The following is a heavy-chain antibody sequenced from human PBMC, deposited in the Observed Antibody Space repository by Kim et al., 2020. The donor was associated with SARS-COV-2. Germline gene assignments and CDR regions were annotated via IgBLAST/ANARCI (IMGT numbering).Heavy chain of an antibody. CDR1: GYTFTSFG. CDR2: ISAYNGNT. V-gene: IGHV1-18*01. J-gene: IGHJ4*02. D-gene: IGHD3-16*02. CDR3: ARSPEIYMITFGGVIVYYFDY. Sequence: ASVKVSCKASGYTFTSFGISWVRQAPGQGLEWMGWISAYNGNTNYAQKLQGRVTMTTDTSTSTAYMELRSLRSDDTAVYYCARSPEIYMITFGGVIVYYFDYWGQGTLVTVSS.